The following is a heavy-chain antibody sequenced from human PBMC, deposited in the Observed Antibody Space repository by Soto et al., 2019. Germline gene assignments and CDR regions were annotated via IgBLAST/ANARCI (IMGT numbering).Heavy chain of an antibody. CDR3: ARRSKNWNSNWFGP. CDR1: GGSISSTSHY. Sequence: SETLSLTCTVSGGSISSTSHYWVWIRQPPGKGLEWIGSMYYSGSTYYDPSLKSRVTISVDTSKNQFSLNLNSVTAADTAIYYCARRSKNWNSNWFGPWGQGSLVTVSS. J-gene: IGHJ5*02. V-gene: IGHV4-39*01. CDR2: MYYSGST. D-gene: IGHD1-7*01.